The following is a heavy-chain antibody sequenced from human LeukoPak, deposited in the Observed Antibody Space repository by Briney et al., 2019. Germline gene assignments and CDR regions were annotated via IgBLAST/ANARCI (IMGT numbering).Heavy chain of an antibody. CDR2: ISISSDYI. Sequence: GGYLRLSCAASGFTFSSFSMKWDRQAPGQGLEWVSSISISSDYIYYTDSVKGRFTVSRYNAKNSLYLQMNSLRADDMAVYYRARERVGYQLLSKREVYYFDYWGQGTLVTVSS. D-gene: IGHD2-2*01. J-gene: IGHJ4*02. V-gene: IGHV3-21*01. CDR1: GFTFSSFS. CDR3: ARERVGYQLLSKREVYYFDY.